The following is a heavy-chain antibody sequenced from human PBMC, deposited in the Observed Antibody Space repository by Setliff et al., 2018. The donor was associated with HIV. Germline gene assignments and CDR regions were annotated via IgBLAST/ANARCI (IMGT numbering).Heavy chain of an antibody. V-gene: IGHV3-66*03. Sequence: GSLRLSCAASGFTFSNAWMSWVRQAPGKGLEWVSGISGSGSTTHYADSVKGRFTISRDNSKNTVYLQMNSLRVEDTAVYYCARELYREWDYWGQGTLVTVSS. CDR1: GFTFSNAW. CDR2: ISGSGSTT. D-gene: IGHD3-16*02. CDR3: ARELYREWDY. J-gene: IGHJ4*02.